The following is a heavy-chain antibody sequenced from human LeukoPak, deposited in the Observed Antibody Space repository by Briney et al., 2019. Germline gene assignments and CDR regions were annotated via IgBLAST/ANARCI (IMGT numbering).Heavy chain of an antibody. CDR2: IYTSGRT. CDR1: GDSINSYY. D-gene: IGHD6-13*01. CDR3: ARVCIGAAANYGMDV. J-gene: IGHJ6*02. V-gene: IGHV4-4*07. Sequence: PSETLSLTCTVSGDSINSYYWSWIRQPAGKGLEWIGSIYTSGRTNYNPSLKSPVTMSVDTPKNQFSLKLSSVTAADTAVYYCARVCIGAAANYGMDVWGQGTTVTVSS.